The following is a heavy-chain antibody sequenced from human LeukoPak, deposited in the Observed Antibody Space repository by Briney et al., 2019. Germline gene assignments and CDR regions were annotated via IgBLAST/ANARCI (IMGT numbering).Heavy chain of an antibody. D-gene: IGHD5-12*01. Sequence: PSETLSLTCTVSGGSISSSSYYWGWIRQPPGKGLEWIGSIYYSGSTYYNPSLKSRVTISVDTSKNQFSLKLSSVTAADTAVYHCARASGYDGLVWGQGTLVTVSS. CDR3: ARASGYDGLV. V-gene: IGHV4-39*07. CDR2: IYYSGST. CDR1: GGSISSSSYY. J-gene: IGHJ4*02.